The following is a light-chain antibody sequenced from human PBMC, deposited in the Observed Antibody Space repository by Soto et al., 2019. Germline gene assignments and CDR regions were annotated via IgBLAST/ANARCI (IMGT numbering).Light chain of an antibody. CDR3: QQYNNSPWT. Sequence: EIVLTQSPGTLSLSPGERATLSCRASESVSRNYLAWYQQKPGQAPRLLIYGALSRATGIPDRISGSGSGTDFTLTISRLEPEDFAVYYCQQYNNSPWTFGQGTKVEIK. CDR1: ESVSRNY. CDR2: GAL. V-gene: IGKV3-20*01. J-gene: IGKJ1*01.